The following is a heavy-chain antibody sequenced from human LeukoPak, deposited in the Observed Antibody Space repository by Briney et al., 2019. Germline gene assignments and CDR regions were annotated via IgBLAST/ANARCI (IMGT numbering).Heavy chain of an antibody. V-gene: IGHV1-18*01. J-gene: IGHJ4*02. CDR1: GYTFTSYG. CDR3: ARDPGITMIVVVIPNFDY. D-gene: IGHD3-22*01. Sequence: ASVKVSCKASGYTFTSYGISWVRQAPGQGLEWMGWISAYNGNTNYAQKPQGRVTMTTDASTSTAYMELRSLRSDDTAVYYCARDPGITMIVVVIPNFDYWGQGTLVTVSS. CDR2: ISAYNGNT.